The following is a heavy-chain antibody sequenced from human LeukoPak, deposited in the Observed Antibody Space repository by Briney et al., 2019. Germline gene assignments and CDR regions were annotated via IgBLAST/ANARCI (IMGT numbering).Heavy chain of an antibody. CDR1: GFTFNNYA. D-gene: IGHD3-22*01. CDR3: ARVRRRYYDSSGYYSENAFDI. V-gene: IGHV3-48*01. J-gene: IGHJ3*02. CDR2: IISRSSSI. Sequence: GGSLRLSCAASGFTFNNYAMTWVRQAPGKGLEWVSYIISRSSSIDYADSVRGRFTISRDNARNSLYLQMNSLRAEDTAVYYCARVRRRYYDSSGYYSENAFDIWGQGTMVTVSS.